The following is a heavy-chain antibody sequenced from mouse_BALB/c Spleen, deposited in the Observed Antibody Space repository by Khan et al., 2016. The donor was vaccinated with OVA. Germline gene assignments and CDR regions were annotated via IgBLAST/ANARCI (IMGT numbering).Heavy chain of an antibody. Sequence: QLEESGPGLVAPSQSLSITCTVSGFSLTSYGVSWVRQPPGKGLEWLGVIWGDGSTNYHSTLISRLILSKDNSKSKVFLKLNSLQPDDTAMYFCAKFTPDSYARDDGGQGTSVTVSS. CDR1: GFSLTSYG. CDR2: IWGDGST. CDR3: AKFTPDSYARDD. V-gene: IGHV2-3*01. J-gene: IGHJ4*01. D-gene: IGHD1-1*01.